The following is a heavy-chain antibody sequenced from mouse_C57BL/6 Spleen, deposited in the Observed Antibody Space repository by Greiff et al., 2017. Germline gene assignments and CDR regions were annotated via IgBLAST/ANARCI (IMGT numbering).Heavy chain of an antibody. J-gene: IGHJ2*01. Sequence: QVQLQQSGPGLVQPSQSLSITCTVSGFSLTSYGVHWVRQSPGKGLEWLGVIWRGGSTDSNAAFMSRLSITKDNSKSQVFFKMNSLQADDTAIYYGATNYPLRGYFDDWGQGTTLTVSS. D-gene: IGHD1-1*01. V-gene: IGHV2-5*01. CDR1: GFSLTSYG. CDR3: ATNYPLRGYFDD. CDR2: IWRGGST.